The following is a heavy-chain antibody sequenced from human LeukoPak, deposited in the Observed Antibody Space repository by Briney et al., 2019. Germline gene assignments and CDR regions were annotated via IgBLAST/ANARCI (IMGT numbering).Heavy chain of an antibody. D-gene: IGHD3-10*01. V-gene: IGHV4-39*07. J-gene: IGHJ6*03. CDR1: GGSISSGSCY. CDR3: ARGLRGPVWRSVARDYYYYYYMDV. Sequence: SETLSLTCTVSGGSISSGSCYWGWIRQPPGKGLEWIGEINHSGSTNYNPSLKSRVTISVDTSKNQFSLKLSSVTAADTAVYYCARGLRGPVWRSVARDYYYYYYMDVWGKGTTVTVSS. CDR2: INHSGST.